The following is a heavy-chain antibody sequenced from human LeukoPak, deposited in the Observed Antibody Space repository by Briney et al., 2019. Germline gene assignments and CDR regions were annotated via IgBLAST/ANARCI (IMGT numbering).Heavy chain of an antibody. J-gene: IGHJ4*02. CDR1: GGSISSSSYY. CDR3: ARQQSAGAFDY. V-gene: IGHV4-39*01. CDR2: IYYSGST. Sequence: SETLSLTCTVSGGSISSSSYYWGWIRQPPGKGLEWIGSIYYSGSTYYNPSLKSRVTISVDTSKNQFSLKLSSVTAADTAVYYCARQQSAGAFDYWGQGTLVTISS. D-gene: IGHD3-10*01.